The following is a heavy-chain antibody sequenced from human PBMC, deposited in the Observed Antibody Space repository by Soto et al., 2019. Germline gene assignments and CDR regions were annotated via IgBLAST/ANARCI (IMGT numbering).Heavy chain of an antibody. J-gene: IGHJ4*02. CDR2: IYYSGST. Sequence: TLSLTCTVSGCSISSGGYYWSWIRQHPGKGLEWIGYIYYSGSTYYNPSLKSRVTISVDTSKNQFSLKLSSVTAADTAVYYCAIAPRGYSYDYWGQGTLVTVSS. CDR1: GCSISSGGYY. CDR3: AIAPRGYSYDY. D-gene: IGHD5-18*01. V-gene: IGHV4-31*03.